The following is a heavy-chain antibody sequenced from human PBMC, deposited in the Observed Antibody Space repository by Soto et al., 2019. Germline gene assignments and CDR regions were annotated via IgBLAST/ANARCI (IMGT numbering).Heavy chain of an antibody. V-gene: IGHV4-59*01. Sequence: SETLSLTCTVSGGSISSYYWSWIRQPPGKGLEWIGYIYYSGSTNYNASLKSRVTISVDTSKNQFSLKLSSVTAADTAVYYCARASGYSYGYSDYWGQGTQVTVSS. CDR2: IYYSGST. D-gene: IGHD5-18*01. J-gene: IGHJ4*02. CDR1: GGSISSYY. CDR3: ARASGYSYGYSDY.